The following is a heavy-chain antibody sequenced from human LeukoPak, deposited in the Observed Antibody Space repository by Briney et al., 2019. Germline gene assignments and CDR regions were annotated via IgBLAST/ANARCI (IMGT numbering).Heavy chain of an antibody. CDR3: ARGPSIVGAIY. D-gene: IGHD1-26*01. J-gene: IGHJ4*02. V-gene: IGHV1-2*02. CDR1: GYTFNGYY. Sequence: ASVKVSCKSSGYTFNGYYMHWVRQAPGQGLEWMGCINPNSGGTNYAQKFQGRVTMTRDTSISTAYMELSRLRSDDTAVYYCARGPSIVGAIYWGQGTLVTVSS. CDR2: INPNSGGT.